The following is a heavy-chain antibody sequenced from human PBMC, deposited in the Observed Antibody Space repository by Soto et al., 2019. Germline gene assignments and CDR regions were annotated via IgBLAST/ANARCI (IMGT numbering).Heavy chain of an antibody. D-gene: IGHD6-13*01. V-gene: IGHV1-69*13. J-gene: IGHJ5*02. Sequence: ASVKVSCKASGGTFSSYAISWVRQAPGQGLEWMGGIIPIFGTANYAQKFQGRVTITADESTSTAYMELSSLRSEDTAVYYCAREGDIAAAGTRNNWFDPWGQGTLVTVSS. CDR3: AREGDIAAAGTRNNWFDP. CDR1: GGTFSSYA. CDR2: IIPIFGTA.